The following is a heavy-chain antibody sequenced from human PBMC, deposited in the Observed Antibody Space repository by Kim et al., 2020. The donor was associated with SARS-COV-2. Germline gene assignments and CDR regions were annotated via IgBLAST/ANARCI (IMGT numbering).Heavy chain of an antibody. D-gene: IGHD3-22*01. CDR1: GFTFSSYA. J-gene: IGHJ3*02. CDR2: ISYDGSNK. V-gene: IGHV3-30*04. Sequence: GGSLRLSCAASGFTFSSYAMHWVRQAPGKGLEWVAVISYDGSNKYYADSVKGRFTISRDNSKNTLYLQMNSLRAEDTAVYYCARDGYYYDSSGYPTGGAVAFDIWGHGTMVTVSS. CDR3: ARDGYYYDSSGYPTGGAVAFDI.